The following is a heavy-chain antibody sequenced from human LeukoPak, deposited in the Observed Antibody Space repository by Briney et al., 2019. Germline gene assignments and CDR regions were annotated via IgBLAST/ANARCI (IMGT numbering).Heavy chain of an antibody. CDR3: ARGRTSGWDAFDF. D-gene: IGHD6-19*01. Sequence: GGSLRLSCAASGFTFSSFWMHWVRQAPGKGLVWVSRINSVGSSTSYADSVKGRFTISRDNAKNTLYLQMNSLRAEDTAVYYCARGRTSGWDAFDFWGQGTLVTVSS. V-gene: IGHV3-74*01. CDR2: INSVGSST. J-gene: IGHJ4*02. CDR1: GFTFSSFW.